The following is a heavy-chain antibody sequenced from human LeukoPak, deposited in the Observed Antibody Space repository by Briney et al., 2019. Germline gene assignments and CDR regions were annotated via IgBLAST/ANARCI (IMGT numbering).Heavy chain of an antibody. CDR3: ARGAGLRNWLDP. CDR2: IYYSGST. V-gene: IGHV4-30-4*08. D-gene: IGHD6-13*01. J-gene: IGHJ5*02. CDR1: GGSISSGDYY. Sequence: SETLSLTCTVSGGSISSGDYYWSWIRQPPGKGLEWIGYIYYSGSTYYNPSLKSRVTISVDTSKNQFSLKLSSVTAADTAVYYCARGAGLRNWLDPWGQGTLVTFSS.